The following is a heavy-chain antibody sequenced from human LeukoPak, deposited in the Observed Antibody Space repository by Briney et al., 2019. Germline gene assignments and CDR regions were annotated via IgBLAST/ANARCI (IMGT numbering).Heavy chain of an antibody. D-gene: IGHD2-21*02. CDR1: GFTFSSYG. CDR2: ISGSGGST. Sequence: GGSLRLSCAASGFTFSSYGMHWVRQAPGKGLEGVSAISGSGGSTYYADSVKGRFTISRDNSKNTLYLQMNSLRAEDTAVYYCARETDYYYYMDVWGKGTTVTISS. CDR3: ARETDYYYYMDV. J-gene: IGHJ6*03. V-gene: IGHV3-23*01.